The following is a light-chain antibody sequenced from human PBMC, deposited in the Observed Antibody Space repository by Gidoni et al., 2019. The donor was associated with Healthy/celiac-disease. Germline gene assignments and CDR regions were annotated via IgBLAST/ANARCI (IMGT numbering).Light chain of an antibody. Sequence: EIVLTQSPATLSLSPGERATLYCRASQSVSSYLAWYQQTPGQAPRLLIYDASNRATGIPARCSGSGSGTDFTLTISSLEPEDFAVYYCQQRSNWPPLTFXGXTKVEIK. CDR2: DAS. CDR3: QQRSNWPPLT. CDR1: QSVSSY. V-gene: IGKV3-11*01. J-gene: IGKJ4*01.